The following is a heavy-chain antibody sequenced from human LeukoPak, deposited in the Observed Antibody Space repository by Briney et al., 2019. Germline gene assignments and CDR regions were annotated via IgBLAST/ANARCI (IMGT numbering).Heavy chain of an antibody. V-gene: IGHV1-2*02. CDR1: GYTFTGYY. J-gene: IGHJ5*02. CDR2: INPNSGGT. D-gene: IGHD3-9*01. CDR3: AIVSYDILTGYRNWFDP. Sequence: ASVKVSCKASGYTFTGYYMHWVRQAPGQGLEWMGWINPNSGGTNYAQKFQGRVTMTRDTSISTAYMELSRLRSDDTAVYYCAIVSYDILTGYRNWFDPWGQGTLVTVSS.